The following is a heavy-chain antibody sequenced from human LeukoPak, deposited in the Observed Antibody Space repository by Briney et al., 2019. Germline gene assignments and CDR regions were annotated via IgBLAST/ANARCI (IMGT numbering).Heavy chain of an antibody. D-gene: IGHD3-22*01. CDR2: ISYDGSNK. CDR3: ARDPTLYYYDSSGYNDY. J-gene: IGHJ4*02. CDR1: GFTFSSYA. Sequence: SLILSXAASGFTFSSYAMHWVRQAPGKGLEWVAVISYDGSNKYYADSVKGRFTISRDNSKNTLYLQMNSLRAEDTAVYYCARDPTLYYYDSSGYNDYWGQGTLVTVSS. V-gene: IGHV3-30-3*01.